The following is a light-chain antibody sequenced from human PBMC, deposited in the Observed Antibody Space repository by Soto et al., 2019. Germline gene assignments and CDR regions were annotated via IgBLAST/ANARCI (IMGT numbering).Light chain of an antibody. J-gene: IGLJ3*02. CDR1: SSDVGGYDL. CDR3: CSYAGSRTFGV. CDR2: EAT. V-gene: IGLV2-23*02. Sequence: QSALTQPASVSGSPGQSISISCTGTSSDVGGYDLVSWFQQHPGKAPKLMIYEATQRPSGVSNRFSGAKSGNTASLTISGLRPEDEADYYCCSYAGSRTFGVFGGGTKLTVL.